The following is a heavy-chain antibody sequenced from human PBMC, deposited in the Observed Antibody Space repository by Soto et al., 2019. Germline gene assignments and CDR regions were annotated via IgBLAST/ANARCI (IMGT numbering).Heavy chain of an antibody. CDR1: GGTFSSYT. V-gene: IGHV1-69*08. J-gene: IGHJ4*02. Sequence: QVQLVQSGAEVKKPGSSVKVSCKASGGTFSSYTISWVRQAPGQGLEWMGRIIPILGIANYAQKFQGRVTITAEKSTSTAYMELSSLRSEDTAVYYCARDPRYCSSTSCYDWGQGTLVTVSS. CDR2: IIPILGIA. CDR3: ARDPRYCSSTSCYD. D-gene: IGHD2-2*01.